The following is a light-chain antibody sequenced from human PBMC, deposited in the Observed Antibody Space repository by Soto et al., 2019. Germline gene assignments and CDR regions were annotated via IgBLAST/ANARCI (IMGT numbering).Light chain of an antibody. V-gene: IGKV3-15*01. J-gene: IGKJ1*01. CDR2: GAS. CDR1: QNIRSN. Sequence: EIVMTQSPATLSVSPGERATLSCRASQNIRSNLAWYQQIPGQAPRLLIHGASTRATGIPARFSGSGSGTEFTLTISGLQSEDFAVYYCQQYYDWSPWTFGQGTKVEV. CDR3: QQYYDWSPWT.